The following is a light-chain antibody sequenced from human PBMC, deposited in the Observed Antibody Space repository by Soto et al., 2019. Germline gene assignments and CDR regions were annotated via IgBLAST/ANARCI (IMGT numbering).Light chain of an antibody. J-gene: IGKJ4*01. CDR1: QSISTY. V-gene: IGKV1-39*01. Sequence: DIQMTQSPSSLSASIGDRITITCRASQSISTYLNWYQQKPGKAPSLLIYGASTLQSGVPSRFSGSGSATDFTLTIRSLQPEDFATYYCQQTFITPPLTFGGGTKVEIK. CDR3: QQTFITPPLT. CDR2: GAS.